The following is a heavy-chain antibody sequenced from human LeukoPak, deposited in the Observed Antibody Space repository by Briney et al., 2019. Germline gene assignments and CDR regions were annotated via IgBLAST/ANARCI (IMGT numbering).Heavy chain of an antibody. J-gene: IGHJ5*02. V-gene: IGHV4-59*01. CDR3: ARDVRKSGSYSVLYNWFDP. CDR1: GGSISSYY. D-gene: IGHD1-26*01. Sequence: SETLSLTCTVSGGSISSYYWSWIRQPPGKGLEWIGYIYYSGSTNYNPSLKSRVTISVDTSKNQFSLKLSSVTAADTAVYYCARDVRKSGSYSVLYNWFDPWGQGTLVTVSS. CDR2: IYYSGST.